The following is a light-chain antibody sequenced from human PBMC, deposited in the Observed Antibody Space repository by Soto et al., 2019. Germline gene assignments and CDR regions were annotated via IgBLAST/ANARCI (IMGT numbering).Light chain of an antibody. Sequence: EIVLTQSPGTLSVSPGERATLSCRASQTISSNNLAWYQQKPGQAPTLLIYGTSSRATGIPDRFSGSGSGTDFTLTISRLEPEVSAIYYCQKNGSWTFGQGTKVQI. V-gene: IGKV3-20*01. J-gene: IGKJ1*01. CDR1: QTISSNN. CDR2: GTS. CDR3: QKNGSWT.